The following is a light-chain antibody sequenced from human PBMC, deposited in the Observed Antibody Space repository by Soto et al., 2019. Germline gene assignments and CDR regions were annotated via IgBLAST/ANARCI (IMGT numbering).Light chain of an antibody. J-gene: IGKJ1*01. CDR1: QSISSW. CDR2: KAS. Sequence: DIQMTQSPSTLSASVGDRVTITCRASQSISSWLAWYQQKPGKAPKLLIYKASSLESGVPSRFSGSGSGTEFTLTISSLEPEDFAVYYCQQRSYWPPWTFGQGTKVEIE. V-gene: IGKV1-5*03. CDR3: QQRSYWPPWT.